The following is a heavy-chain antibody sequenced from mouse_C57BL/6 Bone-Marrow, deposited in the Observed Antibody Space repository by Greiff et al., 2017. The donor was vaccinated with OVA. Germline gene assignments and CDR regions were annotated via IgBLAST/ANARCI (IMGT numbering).Heavy chain of an antibody. CDR3: ARHAPLYYYGSSYVFDY. D-gene: IGHD1-1*01. V-gene: IGHV1-62-2*01. Sequence: QVQLQQSGAELVKPGASVKLSCKASGYTFTEYTIHWVKQRSGQGLEWIGWFYPGSGSIKYNEKFKDKATLTADKSSSTVYMEISRLTSEDSAVYFCARHAPLYYYGSSYVFDYWGQGTTLTVSS. CDR2: FYPGSGSI. J-gene: IGHJ2*01. CDR1: GYTFTEYT.